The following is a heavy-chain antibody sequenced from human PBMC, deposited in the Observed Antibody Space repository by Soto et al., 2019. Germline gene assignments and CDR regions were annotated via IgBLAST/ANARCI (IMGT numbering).Heavy chain of an antibody. CDR1: GGSVSGYH. V-gene: IGHV4-59*02. CDR2: INNNGNT. Sequence: PSETLSLTCNVSGGSVSGYHWSWIRQPPGKGLEWIGYINNNGNTDYNPSLESRVTISVDTSRNQVVLTMTNMDPVDTATYYCVRRRRLCDGGSCYYSWFDPWGQGALVTVSS. D-gene: IGHD2-15*01. CDR3: VRRRRLCDGGSCYYSWFDP. J-gene: IGHJ5*02.